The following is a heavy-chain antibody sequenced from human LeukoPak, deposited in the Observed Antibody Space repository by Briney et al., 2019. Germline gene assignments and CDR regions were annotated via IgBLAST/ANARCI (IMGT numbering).Heavy chain of an antibody. CDR1: GGSISNTAYY. CDR3: ARQRGPSRGYYYGMDV. D-gene: IGHD3-10*01. V-gene: IGHV4-39*01. CDR2: LSYSGSP. J-gene: IGHJ6*02. Sequence: SETLSLTCTVSGGSISNTAYYWGWIRQPPGKGLEWIGSLSYSGSPYYNPSLKSRVTISGDMSKNQFSLKLSSVTAADTAVYYCARQRGPSRGYYYGMDVWGQGTTVTVSS.